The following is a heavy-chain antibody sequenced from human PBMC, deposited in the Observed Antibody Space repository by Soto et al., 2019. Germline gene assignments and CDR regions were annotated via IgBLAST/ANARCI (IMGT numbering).Heavy chain of an antibody. D-gene: IGHD2-2*01. V-gene: IGHV4-4*02. CDR1: GGSISSGTW. J-gene: IGHJ5*01. CDR3: AKERSYASGWIDS. CDR2: IYHSGST. Sequence: PSETLSLTCAVSGGSISSGTWWNWVRQPPGKGLEWIGEIYHSGSTNYNPSLKSRVTISVDKSENQFSLKLNSVTAAHTAVYYCAKERSYASGWIDSWGQRTLVTVSS.